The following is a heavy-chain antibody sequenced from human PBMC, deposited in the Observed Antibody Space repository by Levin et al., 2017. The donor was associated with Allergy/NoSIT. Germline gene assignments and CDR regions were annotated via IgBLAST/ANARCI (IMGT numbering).Heavy chain of an antibody. V-gene: IGHV3-11*05. CDR2: ISSSSSYT. CDR1: GFTFSDYY. D-gene: IGHD3-22*01. J-gene: IGHJ4*01. Sequence: GGSLRLSCAASGFTFSDYYLTWIRQAPGKGLEWVSYISSSSSYTNYAASVKGRFTFSRDNAKNKLYLQMNSLRAEDTAVYYCARVSKRVMGITHGYYFDYWGHGTLVTVSS. CDR3: ARVSKRVMGITHGYYFDY.